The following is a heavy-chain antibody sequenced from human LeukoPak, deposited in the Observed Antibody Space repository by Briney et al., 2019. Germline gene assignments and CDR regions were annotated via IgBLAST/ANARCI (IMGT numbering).Heavy chain of an antibody. CDR2: IYSGGYT. CDR3: ARSYDSSGYGDY. Sequence: PGGSLRLSCAASGFTVSSNYMSWVRQAPGKGLEWVSVIYSGGYTYYVDSVKGRFTISRDKSKNTLYLQMNSPRAEDTAVYYCARSYDSSGYGDYWGQGTLVTVSS. CDR1: GFTVSSNY. D-gene: IGHD3-22*01. J-gene: IGHJ4*02. V-gene: IGHV3-53*01.